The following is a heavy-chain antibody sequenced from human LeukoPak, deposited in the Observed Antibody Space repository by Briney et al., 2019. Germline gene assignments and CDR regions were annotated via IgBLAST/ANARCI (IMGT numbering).Heavy chain of an antibody. CDR3: AKGLRSSNFYYGMDV. V-gene: IGHV3-23*01. J-gene: IGHJ6*02. Sequence: GGSLRLSCAAPGFTFSTFVMSWVRQAPGKGLEWVSGINDSGGRTHYADSVKGRFAISRDNSKNMLYLQLTSLRVDDTAIYYCAKGLRSSNFYYGMDVWGLGTTVTVSS. D-gene: IGHD6-13*01. CDR1: GFTFSTFV. CDR2: INDSGGRT.